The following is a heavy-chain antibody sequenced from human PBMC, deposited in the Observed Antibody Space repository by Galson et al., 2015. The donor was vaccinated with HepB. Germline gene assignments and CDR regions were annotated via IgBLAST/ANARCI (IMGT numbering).Heavy chain of an antibody. CDR3: ARRAGASGGFSFDY. Sequence: SLRLSCAASGFPFSNYAMHWVRQTPGKGLEWMTVILHDAHNRYYADSVEGRFTASSDNSKNTVYLQMNSLRPEDTAMYYCARRAGASGGFSFDYWGQGSLVTVSS. CDR2: ILHDAHNR. CDR1: GFPFSNYA. J-gene: IGHJ4*02. D-gene: IGHD3-10*01. V-gene: IGHV3-30*04.